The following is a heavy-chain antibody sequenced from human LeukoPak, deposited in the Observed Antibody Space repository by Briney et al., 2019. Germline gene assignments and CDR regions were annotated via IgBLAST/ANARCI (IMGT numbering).Heavy chain of an antibody. CDR3: ARGRMTRQKWELSLGY. D-gene: IGHD1-26*01. CDR2: ISAYNGNT. CDR1: GYTFTSYG. V-gene: IGHV1-18*01. Sequence: ASVKVSCKASGYTFTSYGISWVRQAPGQGLEWMGWISAYNGNTNYAQKLQGRVTMTTDTSTSTAYMELRSLRSDDTAVYYCARGRMTRQKWELSLGYWGQGTLVTVSS. J-gene: IGHJ4*02.